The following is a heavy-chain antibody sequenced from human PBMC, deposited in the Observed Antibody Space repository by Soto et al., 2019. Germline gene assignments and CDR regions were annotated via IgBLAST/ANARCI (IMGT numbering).Heavy chain of an antibody. V-gene: IGHV1-8*01. CDR2: MNPNSGNT. CDR3: ARGLHSSGWYVNY. CDR1: GYTFPSYD. J-gene: IGHJ4*02. D-gene: IGHD6-19*01. Sequence: GASVKVYCKASGYTFPSYDINWVRQATGQGLEWMGWMNPNSGNTGYAQKFQGRVTMTRNTSISTAYMELSSLRSEDTAVYYCARGLHSSGWYVNYWGQGTLVTVSS.